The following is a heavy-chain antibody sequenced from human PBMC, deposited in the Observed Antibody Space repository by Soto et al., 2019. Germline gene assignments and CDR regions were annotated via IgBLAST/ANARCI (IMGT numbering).Heavy chain of an antibody. J-gene: IGHJ4*02. Sequence: GGSLRLSCAASGFTFSNYAMSWVRQAPGKGLEWVSLVSATAGTTYYTDSVKGRFTISRDNSRNTVYLQMNSLRADGTAVYYCTKDRLAGGFDYWGQGTLVTVSS. D-gene: IGHD3-16*01. V-gene: IGHV3-23*01. CDR1: GFTFSNYA. CDR3: TKDRLAGGFDY. CDR2: VSATAGTT.